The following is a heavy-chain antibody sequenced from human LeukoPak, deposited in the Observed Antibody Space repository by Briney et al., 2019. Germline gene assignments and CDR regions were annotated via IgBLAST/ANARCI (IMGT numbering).Heavy chain of an antibody. CDR1: GFTFSSYA. J-gene: IGHJ4*02. V-gene: IGHV3-30-3*01. CDR2: ISYDGSNK. CDR3: ARDPDFWTGYLDY. Sequence: GGSLRLSCAASGFTFSSYAMHWVRQAPGKGLEWVAVISYDGSNKYYADSVKGRLTISRDDAHNSLFLQMDSLRAEDTAVYYCARDPDFWTGYLDYWGQGTLVTVSS. D-gene: IGHD3/OR15-3a*01.